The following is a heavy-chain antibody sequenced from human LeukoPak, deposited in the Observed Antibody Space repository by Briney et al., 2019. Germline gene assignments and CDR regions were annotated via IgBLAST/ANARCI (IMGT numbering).Heavy chain of an antibody. CDR3: ASTYYDYVWGSN. D-gene: IGHD3-16*01. Sequence: GGSLRLSCAASGFTFSNYSMNWVRQAPGKGLEWVSYISSGSSAIYYADSVKGRFTISRDNAKNSLYLQMNSLRDEDTAVYYCASTYYDYVWGSNWGQGTLVTVSS. J-gene: IGHJ4*02. V-gene: IGHV3-48*02. CDR2: ISSGSSAI. CDR1: GFTFSNYS.